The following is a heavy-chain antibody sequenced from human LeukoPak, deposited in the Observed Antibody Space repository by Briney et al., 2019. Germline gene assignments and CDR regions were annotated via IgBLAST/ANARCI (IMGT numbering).Heavy chain of an antibody. CDR2: INPSGGST. J-gene: IGHJ4*02. CDR3: ASTMVRGVTPPHFDY. D-gene: IGHD3-10*01. V-gene: IGHV1-46*01. Sequence: ASVKVSCKASGYTFTSYYMHWVRQAPGQGLEWMGIINPSGGSTSYAQKFQGRVTITADESTSTAYMELSSLRSEDTAVYYCASTMVRGVTPPHFDYWGQGTLVTVSS. CDR1: GYTFTSYY.